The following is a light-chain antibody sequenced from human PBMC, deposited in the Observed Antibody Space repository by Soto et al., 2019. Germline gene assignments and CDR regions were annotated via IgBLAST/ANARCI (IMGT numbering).Light chain of an antibody. J-gene: IGKJ5*01. CDR1: QSVTSNY. CDR3: QQYGSSIT. Sequence: EIVLTQSPGTQSLSPGERAARSCRASQSVTSNYLAWYQQKPGQAPRLLIFGASIRDTGIPDRFSGSGSGTDFTLTISRLEPEDFAVFYCQQYGSSITFGQGTRLEIK. CDR2: GAS. V-gene: IGKV3-20*01.